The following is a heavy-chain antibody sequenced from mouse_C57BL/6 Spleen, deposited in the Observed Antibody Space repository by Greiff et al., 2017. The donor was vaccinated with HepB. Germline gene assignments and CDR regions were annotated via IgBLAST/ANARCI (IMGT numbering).Heavy chain of an antibody. D-gene: IGHD1-1*01. V-gene: IGHV3-6*01. J-gene: IGHJ4*01. CDR3: ARDPGYYGSSYAMDY. CDR1: GYSITSGYY. Sequence: EVKLQESGPGLVKPSQSLSLTCSVTGYSITSGYYWNWIRQFPGNKLEWMGYISYDGSNNYNPSLKNRISITRDTSKNQFFLKLNSVTTEDTATYYCARDPGYYGSSYAMDYWGQGTSVTVSS. CDR2: ISYDGSN.